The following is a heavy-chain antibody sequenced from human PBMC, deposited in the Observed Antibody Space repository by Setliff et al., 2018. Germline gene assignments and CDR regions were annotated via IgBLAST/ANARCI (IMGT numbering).Heavy chain of an antibody. CDR1: GFTFSTYA. CDR2: INQGGGAQ. Sequence: GGSLRLSCAASGFTFSTYAMSWVRQAPGKGLEWVANINQGGGAQFYVDSVQGRFTISRDNAKNSLYLQMNSLRVEDTAVYYCFGAGTCSYWGQGTLVTVSS. J-gene: IGHJ4*02. D-gene: IGHD3-10*01. V-gene: IGHV3-7*01. CDR3: FGAGTCSY.